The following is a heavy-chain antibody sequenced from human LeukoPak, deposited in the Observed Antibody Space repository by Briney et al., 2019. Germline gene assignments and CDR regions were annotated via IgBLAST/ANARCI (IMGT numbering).Heavy chain of an antibody. D-gene: IGHD1/OR15-1a*01. CDR1: GFTFSDYA. CDR3: AKDLAVGTSPRVYAFDV. Sequence: PGGSLRLSCAASGFTFSDYAMHWVRQVPGKGLEWGGGSSWNSGTIAYGESVKGRATISRDNARNSLYLEVNSLRVEDTALYYCAKDLAVGTSPRVYAFDVWGQGSLVTVSS. V-gene: IGHV3-9*01. CDR2: SSWNSGTI. J-gene: IGHJ3*01.